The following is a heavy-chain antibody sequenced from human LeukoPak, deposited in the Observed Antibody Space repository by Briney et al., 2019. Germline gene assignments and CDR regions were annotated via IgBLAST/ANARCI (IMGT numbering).Heavy chain of an antibody. V-gene: IGHV3-66*01. J-gene: IGHJ4*02. CDR1: GFTVSSNY. CDR2: IYSGGST. CDR3: AKGLRIVVVGSFDY. Sequence: GGSLRLSCAASGFTVSSNYRSWVRQAPGKGLEWVSVIYSGGSTYYADSVKGRFTISRDNSKNTLYLQMNSLRAEDTAVYYCAKGLRIVVVGSFDYWGQGTLVTVSS. D-gene: IGHD2-15*01.